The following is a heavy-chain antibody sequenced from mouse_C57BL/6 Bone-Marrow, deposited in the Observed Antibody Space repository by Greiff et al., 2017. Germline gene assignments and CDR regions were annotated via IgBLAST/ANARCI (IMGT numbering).Heavy chain of an antibody. Sequence: QVQLQQPGAELVMPGASVKLSCKASGYTFTSYWMHWVKQRPGQGLEWIGEIDPSDSYTNYNQKFKGKSTLTVDKSSNTAYMQLSSLTSEDSAVYYCAKEDYYGSSSAWFAYWGQGTLVTVSA. CDR3: AKEDYYGSSSAWFAY. CDR2: IDPSDSYT. D-gene: IGHD1-1*01. CDR1: GYTFTSYW. J-gene: IGHJ3*01. V-gene: IGHV1-69*01.